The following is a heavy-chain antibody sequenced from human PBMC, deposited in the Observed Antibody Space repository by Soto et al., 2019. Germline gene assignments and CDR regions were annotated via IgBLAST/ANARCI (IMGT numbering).Heavy chain of an antibody. CDR2: ISSSSSTI. J-gene: IGHJ6*03. Sequence: GGSLRLSSAASGFNFSSYSMNWVRQAPGKGLEWVSYISSSSSTIYYADSVKGRFTISRDNSKNTLYLQMSSLRAEDTAVYYCAEGTGEYYYMDVWGKGPTVTV. D-gene: IGHD1-1*01. V-gene: IGHV3-48*01. CDR1: GFNFSSYS. CDR3: AEGTGEYYYMDV.